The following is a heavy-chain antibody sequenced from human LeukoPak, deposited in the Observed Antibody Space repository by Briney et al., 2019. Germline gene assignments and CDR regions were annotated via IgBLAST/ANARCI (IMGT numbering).Heavy chain of an antibody. Sequence: GGSLRLSCAASGFTFSSYWMHWVRQAPGKGLGWVSRINSDGSRTSYADSVKGRFTISRDNAKNTLYLQMNSLRAEDTAVYYCARVGIGATRKPYYFDYWGQGTLVTVSS. CDR3: ARVGIGATRKPYYFDY. V-gene: IGHV3-74*01. D-gene: IGHD1-26*01. CDR2: INSDGSRT. CDR1: GFTFSSYW. J-gene: IGHJ4*02.